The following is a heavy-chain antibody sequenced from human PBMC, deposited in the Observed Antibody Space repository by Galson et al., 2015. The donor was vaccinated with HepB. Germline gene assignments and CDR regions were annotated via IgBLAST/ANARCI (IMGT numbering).Heavy chain of an antibody. Sequence: SLRLSCAACGFTFTSYGMSWVRQAPGKGLECVSAISRGGDNKDYADSVKGRFTVSRDRSTNTLYLQMNGLRADDTAIYYCVRGTTAPDYWGQGTLVTVSS. J-gene: IGHJ4*02. V-gene: IGHV3-23*01. CDR1: GFTFTSYG. CDR3: VRGTTAPDY. D-gene: IGHD2/OR15-2a*01. CDR2: ISRGGDNK.